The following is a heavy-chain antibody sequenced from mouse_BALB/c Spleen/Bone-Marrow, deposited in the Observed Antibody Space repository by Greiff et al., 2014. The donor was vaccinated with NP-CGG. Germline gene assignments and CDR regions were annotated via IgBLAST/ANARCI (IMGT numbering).Heavy chain of an antibody. Sequence: VQLQQSGTVLARPGAFVKMSCKASGYSFTSYWMHWVKQRPGQGLEWIGAIYPGNSDTSYNQKFKGKAKLTAVSSASTAYMELSSLTNEDSAVYYCTRSPTMITTYSGAMDYWGQGISVTVSA. CDR1: GYSFTSYW. CDR3: TRSPTMITTYSGAMDY. CDR2: IYPGNSDT. D-gene: IGHD2-4*01. V-gene: IGHV1-5*01. J-gene: IGHJ4*01.